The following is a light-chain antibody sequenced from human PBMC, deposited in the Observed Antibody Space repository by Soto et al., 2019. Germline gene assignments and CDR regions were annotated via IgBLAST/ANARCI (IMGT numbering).Light chain of an antibody. V-gene: IGLV1-51*01. CDR2: DNQ. J-gene: IGLJ2*01. CDR1: GFHIGGNY. Sequence: QSELTQPPSVSAAPGQKVTISCSRGGFHIGGNYMSWYQHLPGTAPKHLIYDNQKRPSGTPDRFSGSHSGTSATLAITGLHTEDEAVYFCGMWDGSLSAVVFGGGTKLTVL. CDR3: GMWDGSLSAVV.